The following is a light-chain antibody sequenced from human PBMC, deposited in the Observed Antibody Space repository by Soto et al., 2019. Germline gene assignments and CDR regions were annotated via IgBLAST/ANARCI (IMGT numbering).Light chain of an antibody. J-gene: IGLJ6*01. CDR3: ASYTSTIPYV. CDR2: EVT. CDR1: SNDVGGYNY. Sequence: QSALTQPASVSGSPGQSITISCTGSSNDVGGYNYVSWYQQHPGQAPKLIIYEVTDRPSGVSPRFSGSKSVNTASLTISGLQVDDEAEYFCASYTSTIPYVFGSGTQLTVL. V-gene: IGLV2-14*01.